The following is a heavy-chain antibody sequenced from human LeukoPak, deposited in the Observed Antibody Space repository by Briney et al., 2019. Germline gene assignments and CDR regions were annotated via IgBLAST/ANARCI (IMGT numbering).Heavy chain of an antibody. D-gene: IGHD3-16*02. CDR2: IIPIFGTA. CDR1: GGTFSSYA. J-gene: IGHJ6*03. CDR3: ARGPSSLAYYYYMDV. V-gene: IGHV1-69*05. Sequence: ASVKASCKASGGTFSSYASSWVRQAPGQGLEWMGGIIPIFGTANYAQKFQGRVTITTDESTSTAYMELSSLRSEDTAVYYCARGPSSLAYYYYMDVWGKGTTVTVSS.